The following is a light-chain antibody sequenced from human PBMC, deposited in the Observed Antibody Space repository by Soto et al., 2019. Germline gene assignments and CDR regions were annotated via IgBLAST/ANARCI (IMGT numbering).Light chain of an antibody. V-gene: IGKV3-11*01. CDR1: QSVSSY. CDR2: DAS. J-gene: IGKJ1*01. CDR3: KQRRSWPLT. Sequence: EIVLTQSPATLSLSPGERATLSCRASQSVSSYFAWYQQKPGQAPRLLIYDASNRATGIPARFSGSGSGTDFTLTISSLEPEDFAVYYCKQRRSWPLTFGQGTKVEIK.